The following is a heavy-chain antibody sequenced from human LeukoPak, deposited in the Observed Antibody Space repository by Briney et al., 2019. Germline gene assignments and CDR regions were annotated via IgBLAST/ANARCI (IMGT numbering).Heavy chain of an antibody. CDR3: AREGTKLPWFGEVRITRYYYYYMDV. CDR1: GYTFTRYG. J-gene: IGHJ6*03. V-gene: IGHV1-18*01. D-gene: IGHD3-10*01. Sequence: GASVKVSCKASGYTFTRYGISWVRQAPGQGLEWMGWISAYNGNTKYAQKVQGRVTMTTDTSTSTAYMELRSLRSDDTAVYYCAREGTKLPWFGEVRITRYYYYYMDVWGKGTTVTISS. CDR2: ISAYNGNT.